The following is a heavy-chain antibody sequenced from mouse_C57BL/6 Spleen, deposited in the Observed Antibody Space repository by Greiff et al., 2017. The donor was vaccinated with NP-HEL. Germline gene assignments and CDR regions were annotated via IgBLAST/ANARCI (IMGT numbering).Heavy chain of an antibody. CDR2: IYPGDGDT. J-gene: IGHJ3*01. Sequence: VQRVESGAELVKPGASVKISCKASGYAFSSYWMNWVKQRPGKGLEWIGQIYPGDGDTNYNGKFKGKATLTADKSSSTAYMQLSSLTSEDSAVYFCARGDTVEFAYWGQGTLVTVSA. CDR1: GYAFSSYW. CDR3: ARGDTVEFAY. D-gene: IGHD1-1*01. V-gene: IGHV1-80*01.